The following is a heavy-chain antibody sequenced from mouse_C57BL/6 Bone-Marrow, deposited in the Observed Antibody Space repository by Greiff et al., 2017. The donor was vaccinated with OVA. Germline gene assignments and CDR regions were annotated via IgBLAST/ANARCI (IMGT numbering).Heavy chain of an antibody. CDR3: ARDGIRFYWDFDV. V-gene: IGHV1-81*01. J-gene: IGHJ1*03. D-gene: IGHD1-1*01. CDR2: IYPRSGNT. CDR1: GYTFTSYG. Sequence: QVQLQQSGAELARPGASVKLSCKASGYTFTSYGISWVKQRTGQGLEWIGEIYPRSGNTYYNEKFKGKATLTADKSSSTAYMELRSLTSEDSAVYFCARDGIRFYWDFDVWGTGTTVTVSS.